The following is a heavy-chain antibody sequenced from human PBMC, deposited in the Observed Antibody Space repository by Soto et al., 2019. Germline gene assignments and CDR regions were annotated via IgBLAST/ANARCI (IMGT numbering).Heavy chain of an antibody. J-gene: IGHJ5*02. CDR2: IIPIFGTA. CDR3: ARVGGYYDSSCYYSSWFDP. Sequence: QVQLVQSGAEVKKPGSSVKVSCKASGGTFSSYAISWVRQAPGQGLEWMGGIIPIFGTANYAQKFQGRVTITADESTSTVYMELSSLRSADKAVYYCARVGGYYDSSCYYSSWFDPWGQGTLDTVSS. D-gene: IGHD3-22*01. V-gene: IGHV1-69*01. CDR1: GGTFSSYA.